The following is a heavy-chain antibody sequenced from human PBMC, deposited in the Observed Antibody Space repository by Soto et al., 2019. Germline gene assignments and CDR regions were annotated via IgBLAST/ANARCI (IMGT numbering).Heavy chain of an antibody. V-gene: IGHV4-61*01. CDR1: GGSVSSGSYY. D-gene: IGHD4-17*01. CDR2: IYYSGST. J-gene: IGHJ4*02. Sequence: SETLSLTCTVSGGSVSSGSYYWSWIRQPSGKGLEWVGSIYYSGSTNYNPSLRRRVTISVDTSNNQFSLKLSSVTAADTAVYYCARFGTVTYGYWGQGTLVTVSS. CDR3: ARFGTVTYGY.